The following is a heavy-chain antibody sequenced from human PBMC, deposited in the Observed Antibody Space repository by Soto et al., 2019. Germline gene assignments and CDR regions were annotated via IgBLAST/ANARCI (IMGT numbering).Heavy chain of an antibody. J-gene: IGHJ4*02. V-gene: IGHV4-4*02. CDR1: GGSISDNW. CDR3: ARHIGVPRTMGFDF. Sequence: QVQLQESGPGLVKPSGTLSLTCAVSGGSISDNWWSCVRQPPGKGLEWIGQISHTGTTHYNPSLSSLVTISISKSQYQFSLNLSSVTAAETVVYYCARHIGVPRTMGFDFWGQGTLVTVFS. D-gene: IGHD2-21*01. CDR2: ISHTGTT.